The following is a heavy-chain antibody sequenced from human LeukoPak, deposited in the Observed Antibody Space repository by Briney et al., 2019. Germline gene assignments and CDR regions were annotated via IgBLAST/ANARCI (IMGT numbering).Heavy chain of an antibody. CDR3: ARDRDGEGYSDY. J-gene: IGHJ4*02. CDR1: GFTLSSYA. Sequence: PGGSLRLSCAASGFTLSSYAMHWVRQAPGKGLEWVAVISYDGSNKYYADSMKGRFTISRDNSKNTLYLQMNSLRAEDTAVYYCARDRDGEGYSDYWGQGTLVTVSS. V-gene: IGHV3-30*01. D-gene: IGHD3-10*01. CDR2: ISYDGSNK.